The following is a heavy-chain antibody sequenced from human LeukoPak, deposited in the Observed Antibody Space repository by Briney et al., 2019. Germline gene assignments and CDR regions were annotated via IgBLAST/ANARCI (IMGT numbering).Heavy chain of an antibody. Sequence: SQTLSLTCTVSGASISSGGYCWSWIRQHPGQGLEWFGYICYSGTTYYNPSLKSRVTISVYMSEDQFSLNLCSVTGADTAVYYCANYGAGTYRFDLWGQGTLVTVSS. CDR3: ANYGAGTYRFDL. V-gene: IGHV4-31*03. CDR1: GASISSGGYC. CDR2: ICYSGTT. J-gene: IGHJ5*02. D-gene: IGHD3-10*01.